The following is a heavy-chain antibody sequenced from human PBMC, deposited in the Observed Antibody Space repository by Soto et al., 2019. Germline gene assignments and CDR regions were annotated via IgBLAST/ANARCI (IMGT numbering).Heavy chain of an antibody. J-gene: IGHJ4*02. Sequence: GGSLRLSCAASGFTFSDYYMSWIRQAPGKGLEWVSYISSSGSTIYYADSVKGRVTITRDTSANTAYMEVSSLTSEDTAIYYCARDPGSSGSYYPFDYWGQGALVTVSS. D-gene: IGHD1-26*01. CDR1: GFTFSDYY. CDR3: ARDPGSSGSYYPFDY. V-gene: IGHV3-11*04. CDR2: ISSSGSTI.